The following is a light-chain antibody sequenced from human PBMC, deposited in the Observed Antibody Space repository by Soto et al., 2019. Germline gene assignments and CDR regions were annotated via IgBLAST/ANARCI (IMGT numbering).Light chain of an antibody. CDR3: QQYNNWPQT. CDR1: QSVSSN. J-gene: IGKJ1*01. CDR2: GAS. V-gene: IGKV3-15*01. Sequence: EIVMTQSRATLSVSPAERATLSCRASQSVSSNLAWYQQKPGQAPRLLIYGASTRATGIPARFSGSGSGTEFTLTISSLQSEDFAVYYCQQYNNWPQTFGQGTKVDIK.